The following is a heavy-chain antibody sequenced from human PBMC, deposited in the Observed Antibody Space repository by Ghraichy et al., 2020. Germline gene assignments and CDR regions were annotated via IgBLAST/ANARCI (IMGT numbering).Heavy chain of an antibody. CDR1: GFTFRSFW. J-gene: IGHJ5*02. Sequence: GGSLRLSCAASGFTFRSFWMHWVRQAPGKGLVWVSSIKFDATGTFYADSVKGRFTISRDNAKNTLYVQMNSLTVEDTAVYYCAKSGRSDAGYNWFDPWGQGTLVTVSS. CDR3: AKSGRSDAGYNWFDP. V-gene: IGHV3-74*01. CDR2: IKFDATGT. D-gene: IGHD5-12*01.